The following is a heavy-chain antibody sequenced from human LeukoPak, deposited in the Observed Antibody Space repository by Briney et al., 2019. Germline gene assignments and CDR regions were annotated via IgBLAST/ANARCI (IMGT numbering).Heavy chain of an antibody. CDR1: GFTFSSYS. D-gene: IGHD5-18*01. V-gene: IGHV3-21*01. CDR3: ARSYVDTAMVPGY. Sequence: GGSLRLSCTASGFTFSSYSMNWVRQAPGKGLEWVSSISSSSSYIYYADSVKGRFTISRDNAKNPLYLQMNSLRAEDTAVYYCARSYVDTAMVPGYWGQGTLVTVSS. CDR2: ISSSSSYI. J-gene: IGHJ4*02.